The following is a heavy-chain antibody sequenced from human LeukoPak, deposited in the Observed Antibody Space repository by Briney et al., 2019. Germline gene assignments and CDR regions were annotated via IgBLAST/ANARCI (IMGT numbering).Heavy chain of an antibody. CDR2: IKEKGSEK. Sequence: GGSLRLSCAASGFTFSSYWMSWVRQAPGKGLEWVANIKEKGSEKYYADSVKGRFTISRDNAQNSLYLQMSSLRDEDTAVYYCARNPEVYAGYISPDYWGQGNLVTVSS. V-gene: IGHV3-7*01. CDR3: ARNPEVYAGYISPDY. CDR1: GFTFSSYW. J-gene: IGHJ4*02. D-gene: IGHD3-3*02.